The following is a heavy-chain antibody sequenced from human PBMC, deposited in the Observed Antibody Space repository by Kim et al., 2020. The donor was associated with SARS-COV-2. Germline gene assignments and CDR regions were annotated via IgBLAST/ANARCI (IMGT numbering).Heavy chain of an antibody. D-gene: IGHD6-13*01. V-gene: IGHV6-1*01. Sequence: VSVKSRITINPDTSKNQFSLQLNSVTPEDTAVYYCAREGSSSWYGMDFDYWGQGTLVTVSS. J-gene: IGHJ4*02. CDR3: AREGSSSWYGMDFDY.